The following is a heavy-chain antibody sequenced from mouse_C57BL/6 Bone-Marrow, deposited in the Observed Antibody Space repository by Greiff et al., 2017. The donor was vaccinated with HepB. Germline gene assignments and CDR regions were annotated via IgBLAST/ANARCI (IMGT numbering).Heavy chain of an antibody. Sequence: QVQLQQPGAELVKPGASVKMSCKASGYTFTSYWITWVKQRPGQGLEWIGDIYPGSGSTNYNEKFKSQATLTVDTSTSTAYMQLSSLTSEDSAVYYCARPYYYGSSLPYAMDYWGQGASVTVSS. CDR2: IYPGSGST. J-gene: IGHJ4*01. CDR1: GYTFTSYW. D-gene: IGHD1-1*01. V-gene: IGHV1-55*01. CDR3: ARPYYYGSSLPYAMDY.